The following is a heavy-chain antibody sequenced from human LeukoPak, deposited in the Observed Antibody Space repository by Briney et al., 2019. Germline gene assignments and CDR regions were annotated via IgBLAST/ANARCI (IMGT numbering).Heavy chain of an antibody. J-gene: IGHJ4*02. V-gene: IGHV3-53*01. CDR3: AKDWAYDSSGYSAY. Sequence: GGSLRLSCAASGFTVSSNYMSWVRQAPGKGLEWVSVIYSGGSTYYADSVKGRFTISRDNSKNTLYLQMNSLRAEDTAVYYCAKDWAYDSSGYSAYWGQGTLVTVSS. CDR2: IYSGGST. CDR1: GFTVSSNY. D-gene: IGHD3-22*01.